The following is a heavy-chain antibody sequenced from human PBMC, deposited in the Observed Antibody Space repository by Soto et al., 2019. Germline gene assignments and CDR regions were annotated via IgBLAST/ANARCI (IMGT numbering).Heavy chain of an antibody. CDR1: VFTFGDYD. CDR3: VKDIRYRRVRNHGFKY. Sequence: PGGSLRLSCVSSVFTFGDYDMHCVRLFPGKGLEWVSDITWNAAMTDYADSVKGRFTISRDNAKNSLYLQMNNLRVEDTAFYYCVKDIRYRRVRNHGFKYWGPGTLVNVSS. J-gene: IGHJ4*02. CDR2: ITWNAAMT. D-gene: IGHD5-12*01. V-gene: IGHV3-9*01.